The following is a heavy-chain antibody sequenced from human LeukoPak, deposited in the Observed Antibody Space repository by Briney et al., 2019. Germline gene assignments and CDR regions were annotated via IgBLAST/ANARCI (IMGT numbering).Heavy chain of an antibody. CDR2: IWYDGSKK. Sequence: PERSLRLSCAASGFTFSSYGMHWVRQAPGTGLEWASVIWYDGSKKYYADSVKGRFTTSRDNSKNTVYLHMNSLRVEDTAVYYCARDPRGIAVAGTGDYWGQGTLVTVSS. V-gene: IGHV3-33*01. CDR1: GFTFSSYG. CDR3: ARDPRGIAVAGTGDY. D-gene: IGHD6-19*01. J-gene: IGHJ4*02.